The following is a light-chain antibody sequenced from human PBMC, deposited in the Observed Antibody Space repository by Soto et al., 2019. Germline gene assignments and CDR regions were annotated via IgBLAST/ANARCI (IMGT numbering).Light chain of an antibody. CDR1: QSISSW. J-gene: IGKJ2*01. V-gene: IGKV1-5*03. CDR2: KAS. Sequence: DIQMTQSPSTLSASVGDRVTITCRASQSISSWLAWYQQKPGKAPKLLIYKASSLESGVPSRFNGSGSGTEFTLTISSLQPDDFATYYCQQYNNYPYTFGQGTKLEIK. CDR3: QQYNNYPYT.